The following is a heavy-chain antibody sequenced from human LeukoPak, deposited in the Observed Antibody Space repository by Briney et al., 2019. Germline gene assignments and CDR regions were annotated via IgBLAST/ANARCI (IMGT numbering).Heavy chain of an antibody. CDR2: IYQTGST. V-gene: IGHV4-4*02. CDR1: GGSISSSYW. Sequence: SGTLSLTCAVSGGSISSSYWWTWVRQPPGKGLEWIGEIYQTGSTNYNPSLKSRVTISIDKSKNQFSLKLSSLTAADTAVYYCARQGSLEYFQHWGQGTLVTVSS. D-gene: IGHD1-26*01. CDR3: ARQGSLEYFQH. J-gene: IGHJ1*01.